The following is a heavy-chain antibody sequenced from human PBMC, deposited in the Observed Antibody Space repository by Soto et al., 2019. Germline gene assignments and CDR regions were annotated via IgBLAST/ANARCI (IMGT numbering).Heavy chain of an antibody. CDR1: GGSISSSSYY. CDR3: ASPKIAFYNWFDP. Sequence: QLQLQESGPGLVKPSETLSLTCTVSGGSISSSSYYWGWIRQPPGKGLEWIGSIYYSGSTYYNPSLKSRVTISVDTYKNQFALKLSSVTAADTAVYYCASPKIAFYNWFDPWGQGTLVTVSS. J-gene: IGHJ5*02. D-gene: IGHD3-3*02. CDR2: IYYSGST. V-gene: IGHV4-39*01.